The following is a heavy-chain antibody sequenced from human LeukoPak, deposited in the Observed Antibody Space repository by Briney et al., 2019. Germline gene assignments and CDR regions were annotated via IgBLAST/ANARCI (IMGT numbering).Heavy chain of an antibody. Sequence: GGSLRLSCSASGFTFSSYAIHWVRQAPGKGLEYVSAISSNGGSTYYADSVKGRFTISRDNSENTLYLQMNSLTVDDTAVYFCAKERQTGDYFTSDYWGQGTLVTVSS. V-gene: IGHV3-64*04. CDR2: ISSNGGST. D-gene: IGHD4-17*01. CDR1: GFTFSSYA. CDR3: AKERQTGDYFTSDY. J-gene: IGHJ4*02.